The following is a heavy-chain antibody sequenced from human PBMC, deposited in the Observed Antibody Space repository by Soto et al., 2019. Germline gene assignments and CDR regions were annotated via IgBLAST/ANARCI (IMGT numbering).Heavy chain of an antibody. V-gene: IGHV4-59*01. CDR3: ARDPYGDYRFDY. CDR1: GGSISSYY. D-gene: IGHD4-17*01. CDR2: IYYSGST. Sequence: SETLSLTCTVSGGSISSYYWSWIRQPPGKGLEWIGYIYYSGSTNYNPSLKSRVTISVDTSKNQFSLKLSSVTAADTAVYYCARDPYGDYRFDYWGQGTLVTVSS. J-gene: IGHJ4*02.